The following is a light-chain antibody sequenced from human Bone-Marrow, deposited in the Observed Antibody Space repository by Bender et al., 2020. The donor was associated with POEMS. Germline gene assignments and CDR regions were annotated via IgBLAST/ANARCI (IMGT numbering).Light chain of an antibody. Sequence: NYMLTQPHSVSASPGKTVTLSCTGSSGSIASNSVQWFQQRPGSAPTTVIYDDDQRPSGVPDRFSGSLDRSSNSASLIISGLRPEDEADYYCQSFDTSSLWVFGGGTKLTVL. CDR1: SGSIASNS. J-gene: IGLJ3*02. CDR2: DDD. CDR3: QSFDTSSLWV. V-gene: IGLV6-57*02.